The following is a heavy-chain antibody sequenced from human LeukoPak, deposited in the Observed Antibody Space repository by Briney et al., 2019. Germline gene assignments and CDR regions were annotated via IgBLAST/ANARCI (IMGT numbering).Heavy chain of an antibody. V-gene: IGHV3-30-3*01. CDR1: GFIFSSHA. CDR2: IQYDGSEK. CDR3: AKDGGLWVSAHWGDS. D-gene: IGHD7-27*01. J-gene: IGHJ4*02. Sequence: GGSLRLSCAASGFIFSSHAMHWVRQAPGKGLEWVAVIQYDGSEKRYADSVKGRFTVSRDNSKNTLFLQMNSLRAEDTAVYYCAKDGGLWVSAHWGDSWGRGTLVTVSS.